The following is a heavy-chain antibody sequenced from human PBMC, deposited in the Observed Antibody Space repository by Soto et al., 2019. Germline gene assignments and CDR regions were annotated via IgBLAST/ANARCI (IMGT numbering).Heavy chain of an antibody. V-gene: IGHV3-30-3*01. CDR1: GFSFRNYN. J-gene: IGHJ3*02. CDR2: VSHDGVNK. D-gene: IGHD2-15*01. Sequence: QMQLVESGGGVVQPGRSLRLSCAASGFSFRNYNLHWVRRAPGKGLEWVAVVSHDGVNKHYAESVKGRLSITRDSSRDTLYLQMNSLRPEDTAVYYCVRETQIVMVVVPTPGSPGAFDMWGQGTMVTVSS. CDR3: VRETQIVMVVVPTPGSPGAFDM.